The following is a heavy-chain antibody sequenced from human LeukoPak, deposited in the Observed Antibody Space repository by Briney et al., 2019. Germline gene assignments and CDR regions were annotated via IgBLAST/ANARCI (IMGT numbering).Heavy chain of an antibody. CDR3: ATLEGLWGSSRPYNWFDP. D-gene: IGHD3-16*02. Sequence: ASVKVSCKASGYTFTDCYMHWVRQAPGQGLEWMGWINPNSGGTNYAQKFQGRVTMTRDTSINTAYMELSRLRFDDTAVYYCATLEGLWGSSRPYNWFDPWGQGTLVTVSS. V-gene: IGHV1-2*02. CDR1: GYTFTDCY. CDR2: INPNSGGT. J-gene: IGHJ5*02.